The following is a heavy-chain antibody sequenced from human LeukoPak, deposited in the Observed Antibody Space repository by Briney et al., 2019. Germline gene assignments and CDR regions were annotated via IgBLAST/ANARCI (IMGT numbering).Heavy chain of an antibody. CDR3: AREWRGRYYYYYMDV. J-gene: IGHJ6*03. D-gene: IGHD2-15*01. Sequence: PSETLSLTCTVSGGSISSYYWSWIRQPPGKVLEWIGYIYYSGSTNYNPSLKSRVTISVDTSKNQFSLKLSSVTAADTAVYYCAREWRGRYYYYYMDVWGKGTTFTVSS. V-gene: IGHV4-59*01. CDR1: GGSISSYY. CDR2: IYYSGST.